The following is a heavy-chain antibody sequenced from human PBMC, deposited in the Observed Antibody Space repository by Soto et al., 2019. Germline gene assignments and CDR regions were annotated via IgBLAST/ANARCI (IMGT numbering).Heavy chain of an antibody. V-gene: IGHV3-33*01. Sequence: ESGGGVVQPGGSLRLSCAASGFTFSSYAIHWVRQAPGKGLEWVAIIWFDGSNKYYADSVKGRFSISRDNSKNTLFLQMDSLRAEDTAVYYCARGQLPAATTYFDFWGQGTQVIVSS. CDR3: ARGQLPAATTYFDF. CDR2: IWFDGSNK. J-gene: IGHJ4*02. CDR1: GFTFSSYA. D-gene: IGHD2-15*01.